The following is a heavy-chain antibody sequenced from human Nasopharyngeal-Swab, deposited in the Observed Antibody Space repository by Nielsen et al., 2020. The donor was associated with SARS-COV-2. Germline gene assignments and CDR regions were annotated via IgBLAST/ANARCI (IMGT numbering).Heavy chain of an antibody. Sequence: GESLKISCVASGYSFRTYGMSWVRQAPGKGLEWVAAISGRGDISGSGGSTYYADSVKGRFTISRDNSKNTLSLQMNSLRAEDTAVYYCAKDLRGPYFFWGQGTLVTVSS. CDR3: AKDLRGPYFF. CDR1: GYSFRTYG. J-gene: IGHJ4*02. V-gene: IGHV3-23*01. CDR2: ISGRGDISGSGGST. D-gene: IGHD2/OR15-2a*01.